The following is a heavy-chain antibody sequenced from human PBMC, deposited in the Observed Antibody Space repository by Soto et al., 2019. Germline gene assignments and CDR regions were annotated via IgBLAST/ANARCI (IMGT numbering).Heavy chain of an antibody. CDR2: ISSSSYI. CDR1: GFTFSSYS. J-gene: IGHJ6*03. CDR3: ARDSSSRYYYYMDV. V-gene: IGHV3-21*01. D-gene: IGHD6-13*01. Sequence: PGGSLRLSCAASGFTFSSYSMNWVRQAPGKGLEWVSSISSSSYIYYADSVKGRFTISRDNAKNSLYLQMNSLRAEDTAVYYCARDSSSRYYYYMDVWGKGTTVTVSS.